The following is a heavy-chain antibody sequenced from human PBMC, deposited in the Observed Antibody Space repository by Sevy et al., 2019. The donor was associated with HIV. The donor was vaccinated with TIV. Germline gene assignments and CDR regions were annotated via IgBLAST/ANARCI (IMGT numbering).Heavy chain of an antibody. D-gene: IGHD4-4*01. J-gene: IGHJ6*02. CDR3: ARDRTVTTLGYYYYYGMDV. CDR1: GGSISSYY. V-gene: IGHV4-59*01. CDR2: IYYSGST. Sequence: SETLSLTCTVSGGSISSYYWSWIRQPPGKGLEWIGYIYYSGSTNYNPSLKSRVTISVDTSKNQFSLKLSSVTAADTAVYYCARDRTVTTLGYYYYYGMDVWGHGTTVTVSS.